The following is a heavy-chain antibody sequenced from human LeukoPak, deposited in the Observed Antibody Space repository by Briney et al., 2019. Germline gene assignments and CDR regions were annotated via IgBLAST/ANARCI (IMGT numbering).Heavy chain of an antibody. CDR2: ISGSGGST. J-gene: IGHJ4*02. D-gene: IGHD4-23*01. Sequence: GGSLRLSCAASGFTFSSYAMSWVRQAPGKGLEWVSAISGSGGSTYYADSVKGRFTISRDNSKNTLYLQMNSLRAEDAAVYYCVRGNDYGGPHYWGQGTLVTVSS. CDR3: VRGNDYGGPHY. CDR1: GFTFSSYA. V-gene: IGHV3-23*01.